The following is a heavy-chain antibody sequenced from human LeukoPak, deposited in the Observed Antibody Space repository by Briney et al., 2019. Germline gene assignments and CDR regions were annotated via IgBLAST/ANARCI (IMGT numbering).Heavy chain of an antibody. CDR2: ISGGSGT. J-gene: IGHJ2*01. Sequence: GSLRXSCAASGFTFSSHTMNWVRQAPGKGLQWVSSISGGSGTYYADSVKGRFTVSRDNFKNTMFLQMENLRAEDTAVYYCAKHSTGVECWGRGTLVTVSS. CDR3: AKHSTGVEC. D-gene: IGHD3-10*01. V-gene: IGHV3-23*01. CDR1: GFTFSSHT.